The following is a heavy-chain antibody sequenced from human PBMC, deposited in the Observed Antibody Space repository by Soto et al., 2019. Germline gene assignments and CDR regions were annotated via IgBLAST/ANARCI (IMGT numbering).Heavy chain of an antibody. CDR3: AKDRLAGIAAAGIYYYYYYGMDV. J-gene: IGHJ6*01. CDR1: GFTFSSYG. V-gene: IGHV3-30*18. Sequence: QVQLVESGGGVVQPGRSLRLSCAASGFTFSSYGMHWVRQAPGKGLEWVAVISYDGSNKYYADSVKGRFTISRDNSKNTLYLQMNSLRAEDTAVYYCAKDRLAGIAAAGIYYYYYYGMDVW. CDR2: ISYDGSNK. D-gene: IGHD6-13*01.